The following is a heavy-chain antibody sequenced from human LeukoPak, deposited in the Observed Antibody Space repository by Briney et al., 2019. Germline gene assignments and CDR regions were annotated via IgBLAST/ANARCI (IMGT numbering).Heavy chain of an antibody. V-gene: IGHV3-21*01. CDR2: ISSSSYI. CDR3: AREGDSSSAFDY. Sequence: PGGSLRLSCAASGFTFSSYSMNWVRQAPGKGLEWVSSISSSSYIYYADSVKGRFTISRDNAKNSLYLQMNSLRAEDTAVYYCAREGDSSSAFDYWGQGTLVTVSS. D-gene: IGHD6-6*01. CDR1: GFTFSSYS. J-gene: IGHJ4*02.